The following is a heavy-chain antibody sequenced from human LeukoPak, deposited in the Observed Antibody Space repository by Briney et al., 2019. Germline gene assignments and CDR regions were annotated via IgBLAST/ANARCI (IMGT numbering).Heavy chain of an antibody. Sequence: GGSLRLSCAASGFRFDIYAMTWVRQAPGKGLDGVSSMTSPGNYILYTDSVKGRFTISRDNFRNTLYLQMNSLRVEDTAIYYCAKTTGDFGLTIDYWGRGTLVTVSS. D-gene: IGHD4-17*01. V-gene: IGHV3-23*01. CDR3: AKTTGDFGLTIDY. J-gene: IGHJ4*02. CDR2: MTSPGNYI. CDR1: GFRFDIYA.